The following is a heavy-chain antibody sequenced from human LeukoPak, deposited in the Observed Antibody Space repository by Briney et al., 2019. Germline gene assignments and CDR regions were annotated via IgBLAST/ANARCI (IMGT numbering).Heavy chain of an antibody. J-gene: IGHJ6*02. Sequence: GASVKVSCKASGGTFSSYAISWVRQAPGQGLEWMGGIIPIFGTANYAQKFQGRVTITADESTSTAYMELSSLRSEDTAVYYCASDVPAANYYYYGMDVWGQGTRSPSP. CDR1: GGTFSSYA. CDR2: IIPIFGTA. D-gene: IGHD2-2*01. CDR3: ASDVPAANYYYYGMDV. V-gene: IGHV1-69*13.